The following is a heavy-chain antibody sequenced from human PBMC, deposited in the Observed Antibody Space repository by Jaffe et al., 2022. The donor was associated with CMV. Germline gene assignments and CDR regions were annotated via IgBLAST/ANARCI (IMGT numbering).Heavy chain of an antibody. CDR2: INPSGGST. CDR3: ACRTYYYDSSGYYNDAFDI. D-gene: IGHD3-22*01. V-gene: IGHV1-46*01. Sequence: QVQLVQSGAEVKKPGASVKVSCKASGYTFTSYYMHWVRQAPGQGLEWMGIINPSGGSTSYAQKFQGRVTMTRDTSTSTVYMELSSLRSEDTAVYYCACRTYYYDSSGYYNDAFDIWGQGTMVTVSS. J-gene: IGHJ3*02. CDR1: GYTFTSYY.